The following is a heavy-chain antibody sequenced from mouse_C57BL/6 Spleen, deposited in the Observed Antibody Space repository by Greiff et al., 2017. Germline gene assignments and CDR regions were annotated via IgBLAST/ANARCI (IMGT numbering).Heavy chain of an antibody. D-gene: IGHD4-1*01. CDR2: IDPETGGT. V-gene: IGHV1-15*01. Sequence: QVQLKESGAELVRPGASVTLSCKASGYTFTDYEMHWVKQTPVHGLEWIGAIDPETGGTAYNQKFKGKAILTADKSSSTAYMELRSLTSEDSAVYYCTRSGGLLYYFDYWGQGTTLTVSS. J-gene: IGHJ2*01. CDR3: TRSGGLLYYFDY. CDR1: GYTFTDYE.